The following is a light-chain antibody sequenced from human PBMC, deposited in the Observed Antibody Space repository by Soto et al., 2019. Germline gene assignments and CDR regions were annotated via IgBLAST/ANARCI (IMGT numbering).Light chain of an antibody. CDR3: NSYTSINPPLYV. V-gene: IGLV2-14*01. CDR1: SSDIGGYKY. Sequence: QSALTQPASVSGSPGQSITISCTGSSSDIGGYKYVSWYQQHPGKAPKLLIYEVNKRPSGVSDRFSGSKSGNTASLTISGLRTEDEAAYYCNSYTSINPPLYVFGTGTKLTVL. CDR2: EVN. J-gene: IGLJ1*01.